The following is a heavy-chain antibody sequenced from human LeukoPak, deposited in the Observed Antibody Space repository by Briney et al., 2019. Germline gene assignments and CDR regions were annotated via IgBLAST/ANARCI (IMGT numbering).Heavy chain of an antibody. J-gene: IGHJ4*02. CDR3: ARDYYDSSGYYLLYYFDY. D-gene: IGHD3-22*01. CDR1: GFTFSSYW. CDR2: INSDGSST. V-gene: IGHV3-74*01. Sequence: GGSLRLSCAASGFTFSSYWMHWVRQAPGKGLVWVSRINSDGSSTSYADSVKGRFTISRDNAKNTLYLQMNSLRAEDTAVYYCARDYYDSSGYYLLYYFDYWGQGTLVTVSS.